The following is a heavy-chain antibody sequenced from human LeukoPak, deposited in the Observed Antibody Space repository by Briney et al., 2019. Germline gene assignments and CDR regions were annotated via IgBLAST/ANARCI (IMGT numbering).Heavy chain of an antibody. CDR3: AKVVLRYFVTPYGMDV. V-gene: IGHV3-23*01. J-gene: IGHJ6*02. CDR1: GFTFSSYA. Sequence: PGGSLRLSCAVSGFTFSSYAMSWVRQAPGKGLEWVSGISGSGGSDDSGGSTYYADSVKGRFTISRDNSKNTLYLQMNSLRAEDTAVYYCAKVVLRYFVTPYGMDVWGQGTTVTVSS. CDR2: ISGSGGSDDSGGST. D-gene: IGHD3-9*01.